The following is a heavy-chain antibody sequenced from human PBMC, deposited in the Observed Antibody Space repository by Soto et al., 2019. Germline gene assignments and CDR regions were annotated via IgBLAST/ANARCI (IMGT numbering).Heavy chain of an antibody. V-gene: IGHV1-58*01. CDR2: IVVGSGNT. Sequence: GASVKVSCKASGFTFTSSAVQWVRQARGQRLEWIGWIVVGSGNTNYAQKFQERVTITRDMSTSTAYMGLSSLRSEDTAVYYCAAGVITFGGVIVIRDYYYGMDVWGQGTTVTVSS. D-gene: IGHD3-16*02. CDR3: AAGVITFGGVIVIRDYYYGMDV. CDR1: GFTFTSSA. J-gene: IGHJ6*02.